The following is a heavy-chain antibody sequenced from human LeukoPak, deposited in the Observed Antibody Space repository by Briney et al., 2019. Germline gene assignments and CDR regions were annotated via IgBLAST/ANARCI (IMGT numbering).Heavy chain of an antibody. CDR1: GFAFSSYW. Sequence: GGSLRLSCATSGFAFSSYWMLWVRQAPGKGLVWVSRISGDGSITTYADSVKGRFTISRDNTKNILYLQMNSLRDEDTATYYCARSQFDYWGQGIVLTVSS. CDR3: ARSQFDY. CDR2: ISGDGSIT. V-gene: IGHV3-74*01. J-gene: IGHJ4*02.